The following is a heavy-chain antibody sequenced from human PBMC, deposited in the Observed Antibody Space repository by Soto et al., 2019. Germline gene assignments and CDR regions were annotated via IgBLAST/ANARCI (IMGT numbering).Heavy chain of an antibody. CDR3: ARGGYGDYLFDY. J-gene: IGHJ4*02. V-gene: IGHV4-31*03. CDR1: GGSISSGGYY. CDR2: IYYSGST. D-gene: IGHD4-17*01. Sequence: QVQLQESGPGLVKPSQTLSLTCTVSGGSISSGGYYWSWIRQHPGKGLEWIGYIYYSGSTYYNPSLKSRXXIXVXXSKNQCSLKLSSVTAADTAVYYCARGGYGDYLFDYWGQGTLVTVSS.